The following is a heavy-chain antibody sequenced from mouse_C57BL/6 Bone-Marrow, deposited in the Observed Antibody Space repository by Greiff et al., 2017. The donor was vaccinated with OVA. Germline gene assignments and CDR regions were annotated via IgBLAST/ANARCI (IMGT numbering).Heavy chain of an antibody. V-gene: IGHV1-47*01. CDR3: ARSYYSNPYWYFDV. J-gene: IGHJ1*03. CDR2: FNPYNDDT. Sequence: QVQLQQSGAELVKPGASVKMSCKASGYTFTTYPIEWMKQNHGKSLEWIGNFNPYNDDTKYNEKFKGKATLTVEKSSSTVYLGLSRLTSDDSAVYYSARSYYSNPYWYFDVWGTGTTVTVSS. D-gene: IGHD2-5*01. CDR1: GYTFTTYP.